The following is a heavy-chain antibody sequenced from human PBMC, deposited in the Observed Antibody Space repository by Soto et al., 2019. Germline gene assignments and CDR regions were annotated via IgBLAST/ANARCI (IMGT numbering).Heavy chain of an antibody. CDR2: INPSGGIT. Sequence: QVELVQSGAEVKKPGASVKVSCKAAGYTLTSYYMHWVRQAPGQGLEWMGFINPSGGITTYAQKFQARVTMTSDTSTSTVYMELQTLKSEDTAVYYCARRSIFTWSDAFDIWGQGTMLTVSA. D-gene: IGHD3-3*01. CDR3: ARRSIFTWSDAFDI. J-gene: IGHJ3*02. CDR1: GYTLTSYY. V-gene: IGHV1-46*01.